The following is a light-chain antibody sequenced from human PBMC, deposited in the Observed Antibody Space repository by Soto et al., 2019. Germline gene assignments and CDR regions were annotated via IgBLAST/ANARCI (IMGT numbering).Light chain of an antibody. CDR3: VAWDDSLSGLV. Sequence: QSVLTQPPSASGTPGQRVTISCSGRNANIGNNFVCWYQQLPGTAPKLLIYSNDQRPSGVPDRFSGSKSGTSASLAISGLLSEDEADYYCVAWDDSLSGLVFGTGTKLTVL. CDR2: SND. V-gene: IGLV1-47*02. CDR1: NANIGNNF. J-gene: IGLJ1*01.